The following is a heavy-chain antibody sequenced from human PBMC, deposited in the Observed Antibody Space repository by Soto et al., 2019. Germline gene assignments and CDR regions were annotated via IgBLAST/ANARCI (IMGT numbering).Heavy chain of an antibody. V-gene: IGHV1-18*04. CDR3: ARGYSSPGEGSMPFDY. CDR1: GYTFTSYG. CDR2: ISAYNGNT. J-gene: IGHJ4*02. D-gene: IGHD6-13*01. Sequence: QVQLVQSGAEVKKPGASVKVSCKASGYTFTSYGISWVRQAPGQGLEWMGWISAYNGNTNYAPKLQGRVTMTTDTATSTAYMELRSLRSDDTAVYYCARGYSSPGEGSMPFDYWGQGTLVTVSS.